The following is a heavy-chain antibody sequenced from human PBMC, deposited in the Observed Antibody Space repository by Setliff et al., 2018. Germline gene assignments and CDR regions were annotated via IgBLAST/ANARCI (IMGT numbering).Heavy chain of an antibody. CDR3: ARDRFGVPGDT. J-gene: IGHJ4*02. D-gene: IGHD3-16*01. V-gene: IGHV4-61*09. CDR1: GDYMSRPNYY. Sequence: PSETLSLSCSISGDYMSRPNYYWTWIRQSAGKGPEWIGHTNRSGRANINPTYKSLDTMSDDPSKNQFSLSLTSVTAADTAIYYCARDRFGVPGDTWGQGKLVIVSS. CDR2: TNRSGRA.